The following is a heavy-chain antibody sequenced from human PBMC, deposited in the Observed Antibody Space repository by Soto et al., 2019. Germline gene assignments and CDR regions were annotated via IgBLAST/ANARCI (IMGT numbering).Heavy chain of an antibody. Sequence: EVQLLESGGGLVQPGGSLRVSCAASGFSFSNYAMIWVRQAPGKGLEWVSDISSGGDATYYADSVKGRFTISRDNSKNTLYLQMNSLRAEDTAVYYCAKGGWRMVTDYWGQGALVTVS. CDR3: AKGGWRMVTDY. CDR2: ISSGGDAT. D-gene: IGHD3-3*01. J-gene: IGHJ4*02. V-gene: IGHV3-23*01. CDR1: GFSFSNYA.